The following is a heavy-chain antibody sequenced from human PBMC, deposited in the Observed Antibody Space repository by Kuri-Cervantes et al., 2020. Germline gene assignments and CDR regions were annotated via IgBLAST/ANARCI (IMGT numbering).Heavy chain of an antibody. Sequence: GESLKISCAASGFTFSSYAMSWVRQAPGKGLEWVSAISGSGGSTYYADSVKGRFTISRDNSKNTLYLQMNSLRAEDTAVYYCAKDSLEYSSSARDYWGQGTLVTVSS. V-gene: IGHV3-23*01. J-gene: IGHJ4*02. CDR1: GFTFSSYA. D-gene: IGHD6-6*01. CDR2: ISGSGGST. CDR3: AKDSLEYSSSARDY.